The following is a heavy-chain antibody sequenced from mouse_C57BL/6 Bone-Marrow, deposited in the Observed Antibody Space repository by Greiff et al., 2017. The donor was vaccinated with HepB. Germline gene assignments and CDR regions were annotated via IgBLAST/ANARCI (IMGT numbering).Heavy chain of an antibody. D-gene: IGHD1-1*01. V-gene: IGHV1-64*01. J-gene: IGHJ4*01. CDR3: ARGPHYGSSFYAMDY. CDR1: GYTFTSYW. Sequence: QVQLKQPGAELVKPGASVKLSCKASGYTFTSYWMHWVKQRPGQGLEWIGMIHPNSGSTNYNEKFKSKATLTVDKSSSTAYMQLSSLTSEDSAVYYCARGPHYGSSFYAMDYWGQGTSVTVSS. CDR2: IHPNSGST.